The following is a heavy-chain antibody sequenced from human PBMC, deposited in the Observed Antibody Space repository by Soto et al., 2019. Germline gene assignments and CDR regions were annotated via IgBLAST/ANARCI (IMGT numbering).Heavy chain of an antibody. Sequence: PGGSLRLSCAASGFTFSSYGMHWVRQAPGKGLEWVAVIWYDGSNKYYADSVKGRFTISRDNSKNTLYLQMNSLRAEDMAVYYCARDWAAMDDYYYGMDVWGQGTTVTVSS. CDR2: IWYDGSNK. V-gene: IGHV3-33*01. CDR1: GFTFSSYG. CDR3: ARDWAAMDDYYYGMDV. D-gene: IGHD5-18*01. J-gene: IGHJ6*02.